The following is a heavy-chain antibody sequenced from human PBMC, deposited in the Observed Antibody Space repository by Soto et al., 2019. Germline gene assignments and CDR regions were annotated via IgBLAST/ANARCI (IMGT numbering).Heavy chain of an antibody. Sequence: GGSLRLSCAASGFTFSSYSMNWVRQAPGKGLEWVSSISSSSSYIYYADSVKGRFTISRDNAKSSLYLQMNSLRAEDTAVYYCAREGGGPHYYYYGMDVWGQGTTVTVSS. V-gene: IGHV3-21*01. J-gene: IGHJ6*02. CDR2: ISSSSSYI. D-gene: IGHD3-16*01. CDR3: AREGGGPHYYYYGMDV. CDR1: GFTFSSYS.